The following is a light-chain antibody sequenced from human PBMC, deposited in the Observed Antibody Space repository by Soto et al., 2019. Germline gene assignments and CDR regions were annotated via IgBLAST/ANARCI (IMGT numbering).Light chain of an antibody. V-gene: IGKV3D-20*02. J-gene: IGKJ1*01. CDR3: QQRSNWPPWT. CDR1: QSVISSY. CDR2: DAS. Sequence: QSPGTLSFSPGERATLSCRASQSVISSYLAWYQQKPGQAPRLLIYDASNRATGIPARFSGSGSGTDFTLTISSLEPEDFAVYYCQQRSNWPPWTFGQGTKVDIK.